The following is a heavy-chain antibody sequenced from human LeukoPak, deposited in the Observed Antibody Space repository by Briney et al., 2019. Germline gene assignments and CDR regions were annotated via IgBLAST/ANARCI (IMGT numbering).Heavy chain of an antibody. D-gene: IGHD3-22*01. V-gene: IGHV5-51*01. CDR3: ARLGSYYVSRGYFADY. Sequence: GESLKISCKGSGYVFANYWIAWVRQMPRKGLEWMGIIYPVDSDTRYSPSFQGQVTISADKSISPAYLQWSSLKASDTAVYYCARLGSYYVSRGYFADYWGQGTLVTVSS. CDR2: IYPVDSDT. J-gene: IGHJ4*02. CDR1: GYVFANYW.